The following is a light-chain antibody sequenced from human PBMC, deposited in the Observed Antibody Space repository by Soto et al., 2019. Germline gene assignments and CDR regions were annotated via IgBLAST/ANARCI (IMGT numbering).Light chain of an antibody. CDR2: LTS. V-gene: IGKV3-11*01. CDR3: HQRQSWPRT. CDR1: QGVNTS. J-gene: IGKJ1*01. Sequence: EIVLTQSPATLSSFPGDRVTLSFRASQGVNTSLACYQHRPGQAPRLLLYLTSNRAAGIPARFSGSGSGTDFTLTISDVQPEDFAIYYCHQRQSWPRTFGQGTKVDIK.